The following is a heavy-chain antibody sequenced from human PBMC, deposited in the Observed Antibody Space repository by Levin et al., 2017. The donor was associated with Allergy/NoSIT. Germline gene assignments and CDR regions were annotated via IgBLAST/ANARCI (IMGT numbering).Heavy chain of an antibody. V-gene: IGHV3-7*01. J-gene: IGHJ5*02. CDR1: GFTFSSYW. D-gene: IGHD2-15*01. Sequence: ETLSLTCAASGFTFSSYWMSWVRQAPGKGLEWVANIKQDGSEKYYVDSVKGRFTISRDNAKNSLYLQMNSLRAEDTAVYYCAREVEDFGFDWFDPWGQGTLVTVSS. CDR2: IKQDGSEK. CDR3: AREVEDFGFDWFDP.